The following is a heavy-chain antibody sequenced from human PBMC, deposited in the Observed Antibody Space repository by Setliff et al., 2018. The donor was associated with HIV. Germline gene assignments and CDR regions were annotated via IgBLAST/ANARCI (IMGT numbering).Heavy chain of an antibody. CDR1: GYTFTSYA. J-gene: IGHJ4*02. V-gene: IGHV7-4-1*02. CDR3: ARDGKPYYYDSSGYSGFDY. D-gene: IGHD3-22*01. CDR2: INTNTGNP. Sequence: ASVKVSCKASGYTFTSYAMNWVRQAPGQGLEWMGWINTNTGNPTYAQGFTGRFVFSLDTSVSTAYLQISSLKAEDTAVYYCARDGKPYYYDSSGYSGFDYWGQGTLVTV.